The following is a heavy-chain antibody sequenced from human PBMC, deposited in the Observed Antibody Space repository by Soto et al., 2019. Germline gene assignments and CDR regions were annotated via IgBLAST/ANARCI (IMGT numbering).Heavy chain of an antibody. D-gene: IGHD3-16*02. J-gene: IGHJ6*02. CDR3: ARDQFVIPVYSSYGMDV. Sequence: SVKVSCKASGGTFSSYAISWVRQAPGQGLEWMGGIIPIFGTANYAQKFQGRVTITADESTSTAYMELSSLRSEDTAVYYCARDQFVIPVYSSYGMDVWGQGTTVTVSS. CDR2: IIPIFGTA. CDR1: GGTFSSYA. V-gene: IGHV1-69*13.